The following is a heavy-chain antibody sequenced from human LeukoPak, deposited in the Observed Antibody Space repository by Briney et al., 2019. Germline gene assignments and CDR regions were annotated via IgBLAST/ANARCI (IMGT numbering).Heavy chain of an antibody. CDR2: IYYSGST. D-gene: IGHD3-22*01. CDR1: GGSISSYY. J-gene: IGHJ3*02. CDR3: ARVPAYYDSSGYYDDAFDT. V-gene: IGHV4-39*07. Sequence: SETLSLTCTVSGGSISSYYWGWIRQPPGKGPEWIGSIYYSGSTYYNPSLKSRVTISVDTSKNQFSLKLSSVTAADTAVYYCARVPAYYDSSGYYDDAFDTWGQGTMVTVSS.